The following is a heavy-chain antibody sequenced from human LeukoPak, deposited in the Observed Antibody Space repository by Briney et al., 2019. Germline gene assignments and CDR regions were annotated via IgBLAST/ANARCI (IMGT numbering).Heavy chain of an antibody. V-gene: IGHV3-74*01. Sequence: GGSLRLSCAASGFTFSSYWMHWVRQAPGKGLVWVSRINSDGSSTSYADSVKGRFTISRDNAKNTLYLQMNSLRAEDTAVYYCARAQAAVAVDYWGQGTLITVSS. CDR1: GFTFSSYW. CDR3: ARAQAAVAVDY. J-gene: IGHJ4*02. CDR2: INSDGSST. D-gene: IGHD6-19*01.